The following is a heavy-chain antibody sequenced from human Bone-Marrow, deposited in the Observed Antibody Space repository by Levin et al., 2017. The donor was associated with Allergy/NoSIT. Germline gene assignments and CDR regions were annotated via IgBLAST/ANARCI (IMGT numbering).Heavy chain of an antibody. D-gene: IGHD1-26*01. V-gene: IGHV5-51*01. J-gene: IGHJ5*02. CDR2: IYPGVSDV. CDR3: TKGGSWELLGWFDP. Sequence: GGSLRLSCQAFGYSFNSHWIGWVRQLPGKGLEWMGIIYPGVSDVKYSPSFQGQVTISVDKSVSTAYLQWSSLKASDTAMYYCTKGGSWELLGWFDPWGQGTLVTVSS. CDR1: GYSFNSHW.